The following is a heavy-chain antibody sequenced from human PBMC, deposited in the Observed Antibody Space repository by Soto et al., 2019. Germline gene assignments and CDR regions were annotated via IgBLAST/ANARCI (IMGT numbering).Heavy chain of an antibody. CDR2: INHSGST. CDR1: GGSFSGYY. V-gene: IGHV4-34*01. CDR3: ARGDDYGDPLSAFDI. Sequence: QVQLQQWGAGLLKPSETPSPTCAVYGGSFSGYYWSWIRQPPGKGLEWIGEINHSGSTNYNPSLKSRVTISVDTSKNQFSLKLSSVTAADTAVYYCARGDDYGDPLSAFDIWGQGTMVTVSS. J-gene: IGHJ3*02. D-gene: IGHD4-17*01.